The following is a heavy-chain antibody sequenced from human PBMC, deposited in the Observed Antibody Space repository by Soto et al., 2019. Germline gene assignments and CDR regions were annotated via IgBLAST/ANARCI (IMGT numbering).Heavy chain of an antibody. D-gene: IGHD3-22*01. V-gene: IGHV3-23*01. J-gene: IGHJ4*02. CDR2: ISGSGGST. CDR1: GFTFSSCA. CDR3: AKDPGHYYDWTGYYDY. Sequence: GGSLRLSCAASGFTFSSCAMSWVRQAPGKGLEWVSAISGSGGSTSYADSVKGRFTISRDNSKNTVYLQMNSLRAEDTAVYYCAKDPGHYYDWTGYYDYWGQGNLVTVSS.